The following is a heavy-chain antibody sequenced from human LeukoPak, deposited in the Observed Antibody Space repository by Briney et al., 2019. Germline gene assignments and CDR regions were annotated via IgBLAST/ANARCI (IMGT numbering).Heavy chain of an antibody. CDR1: GYSFTSYW. CDR2: IYPGDSDT. Sequence: GESLKISCKGSGYSFTSYWIGWVRQMPGKGLEWMGIIYPGDSDTRYSQSFQGQVTISADKSISTAYLQWSSLKASDTAMYYCARLGGGYCSSTSCYANAHYYYYGMDVWGQGTTVTVSS. V-gene: IGHV5-51*01. J-gene: IGHJ6*02. D-gene: IGHD2-2*01. CDR3: ARLGGGYCSSTSCYANAHYYYYGMDV.